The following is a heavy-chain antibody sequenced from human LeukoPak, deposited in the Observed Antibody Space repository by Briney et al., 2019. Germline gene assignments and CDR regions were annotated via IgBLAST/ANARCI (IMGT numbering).Heavy chain of an antibody. CDR2: INEDGSEK. V-gene: IGHV3-7*01. J-gene: IGHJ4*02. CDR1: GFNFISYW. D-gene: IGHD6-19*01. Sequence: GGSLRLSCAASGFNFISYWMSWVRQAPGKGLEWVANINEDGSEKYYVDSVKGRFTISRDNAKNTLYLQMNSLRDEDTAVYYCARGGAVAGHFDYWGQGTLVTVSS. CDR3: ARGGAVAGHFDY.